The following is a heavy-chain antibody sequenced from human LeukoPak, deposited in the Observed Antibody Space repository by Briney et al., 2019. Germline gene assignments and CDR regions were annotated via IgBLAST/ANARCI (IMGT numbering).Heavy chain of an antibody. D-gene: IGHD5-24*01. CDR2: IYTSGST. Sequence: SETLSLSCSVSGYSISSGYYWGWIRQPAGKGLEWIGRIYTSGSTNYNPSLKSRVTMSVDTSKNQFSLKLSSVTAADTAVYYCARKVRRWPIGWLQGAFDIWGQGTMVTVSS. J-gene: IGHJ3*02. V-gene: IGHV4-4*07. CDR1: GYSISSGYY. CDR3: ARKVRRWPIGWLQGAFDI.